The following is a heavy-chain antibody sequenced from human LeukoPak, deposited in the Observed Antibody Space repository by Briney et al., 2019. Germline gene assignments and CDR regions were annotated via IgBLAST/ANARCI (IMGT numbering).Heavy chain of an antibody. J-gene: IGHJ6*02. V-gene: IGHV3-23*01. CDR3: ARVGGYNFYYYYGMDV. CDR1: GFTFNNYA. CDR2: ISGSGSGT. Sequence: GGSLRLSCAASGFTFNNYAISWVCQAPGKGLEWVSAISGSGSGTYYADSVKGRFTISRDNSKNTVDLQMNSLRAEDTAVYYCARVGGYNFYYYYGMDVWGQGTTVTVPS. D-gene: IGHD5-12*01.